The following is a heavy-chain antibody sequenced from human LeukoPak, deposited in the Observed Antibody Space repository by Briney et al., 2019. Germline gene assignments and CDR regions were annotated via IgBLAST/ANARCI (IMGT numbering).Heavy chain of an antibody. CDR3: ASGAYSFYYMDV. V-gene: IGHV4-59*01. J-gene: IGHJ6*03. D-gene: IGHD5-18*01. Sequence: SETLSLTCTVSGGSIRSYYWSWIRQPPGKGLEWIGCMYYSGSTCYNPSLKSRVTISVDTSKNQFSLRLSSVTAADTAVYYCASGAYSFYYMDVWGKGTTVTISS. CDR2: MYYSGST. CDR1: GGSIRSYY.